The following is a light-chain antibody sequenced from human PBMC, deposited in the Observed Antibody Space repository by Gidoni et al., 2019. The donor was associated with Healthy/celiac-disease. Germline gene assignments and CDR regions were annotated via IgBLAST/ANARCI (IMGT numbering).Light chain of an antibody. CDR3: QQDGSSPT. J-gene: IGKJ4*01. Sequence: DIVLTQSPGTLSLSPGERATLSCRASQSVSSSYLAWYQQKPGQAPRLLIYGASSRATGLPDRFSGSGSGTDFTLTISRLEPEDFAVYYCQQDGSSPTFGGGTKVEIK. CDR2: GAS. V-gene: IGKV3-20*01. CDR1: QSVSSSY.